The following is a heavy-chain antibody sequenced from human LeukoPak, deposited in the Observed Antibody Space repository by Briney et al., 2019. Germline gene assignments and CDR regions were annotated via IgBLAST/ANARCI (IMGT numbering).Heavy chain of an antibody. Sequence: GGSLRLSCAASGITFGNNWMHWVRQGPGKGPVWISRINSDGGGAIYADSVKSRFTVSRDNAKNTLYLQMNSLRAEDTAVYYCARDVPHNWFDTWGQGTLVTVSS. J-gene: IGHJ5*02. V-gene: IGHV3-74*01. CDR2: INSDGGGA. CDR3: ARDVPHNWFDT. CDR1: GITFGNNW.